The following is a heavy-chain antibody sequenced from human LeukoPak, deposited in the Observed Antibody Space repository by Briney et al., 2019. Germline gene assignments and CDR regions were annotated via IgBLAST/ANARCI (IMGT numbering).Heavy chain of an antibody. D-gene: IGHD3-22*01. V-gene: IGHV4-34*01. Sequence: NTSETLSLTCTVSGASISSYYWSWIRQPPGKGLEWIGEINHSGSTNYNPSLKSRVTISVDTSKNQFSLKLSSVTAADTAVYYCARVVNYYDSSGYWYYFDYWGQGTLVTVSS. CDR2: INHSGST. CDR3: ARVVNYYDSSGYWYYFDY. CDR1: GASISSYY. J-gene: IGHJ4*02.